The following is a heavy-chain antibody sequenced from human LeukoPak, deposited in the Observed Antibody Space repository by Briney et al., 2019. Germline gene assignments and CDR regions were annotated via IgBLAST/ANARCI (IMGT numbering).Heavy chain of an antibody. CDR1: GYTFTGYY. V-gene: IGHV1-2*06. CDR2: INPNRGGT. D-gene: IGHD2-15*01. CDR3: ARDCGGSCYPYYYYYYMDV. Sequence: ASVKVSCKASGYTFTGYYMHWVRQAPGQGREWMGRINPNRGGTNYAHKFQGRVTITRNTSVSTAYMELSRLRSDDTAVYYCARDCGGSCYPYYYYYYMDVWGKGTTVTVSS. J-gene: IGHJ6*03.